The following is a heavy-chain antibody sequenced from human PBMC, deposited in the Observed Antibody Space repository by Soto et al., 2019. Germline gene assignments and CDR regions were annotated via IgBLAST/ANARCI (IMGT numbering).Heavy chain of an antibody. D-gene: IGHD3-3*01. J-gene: IGHJ6*02. CDR2: IIPIFGTA. CDR3: ARLYYDFWSGAPLHGMDV. Sequence: SVKVSCKASGGTFSGYAISCVRQAPVQGLEWMGGIIPIFGTANYAQKFQGRVTITADESTSTAYMELSSLRSEDTAVYYCARLYYDFWSGAPLHGMDVWGQGTTVTVSS. V-gene: IGHV1-69*13. CDR1: GGTFSGYA.